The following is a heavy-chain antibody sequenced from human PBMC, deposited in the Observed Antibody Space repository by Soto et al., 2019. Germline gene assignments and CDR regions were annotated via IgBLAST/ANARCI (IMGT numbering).Heavy chain of an antibody. CDR2: IYSGGST. J-gene: IGHJ3*02. CDR3: ARDSPDIVAKISAFDI. Sequence: EVQLVESGGGLVQPGGSLRLSCAASGFTVSSNYMSWVRQAPGKGLDWVSVIYSGGSTYYADSVKGRFTISRDNSKNTLYLQMNSLRAEDTAVYYCARDSPDIVAKISAFDIWGQWTMVTVSS. CDR1: GFTVSSNY. V-gene: IGHV3-66*01. D-gene: IGHD5-12*01.